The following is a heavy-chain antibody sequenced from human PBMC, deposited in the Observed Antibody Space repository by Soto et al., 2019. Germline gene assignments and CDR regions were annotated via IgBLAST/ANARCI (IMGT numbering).Heavy chain of an antibody. CDR3: AGGTTLAIFDYGMDV. D-gene: IGHD3-3*01. Sequence: QVQLVESGGGVVQPGRSLRLSCAASGFTFTSYAMHWVRQAPGKGLEWVAVISNDGSNYYYADSVRGRFTISRDNTKNTLVLQMSSLRGEDSGVYYCAGGTTLAIFDYGMDVWGQGTTVTVSS. V-gene: IGHV3-30-3*01. CDR2: ISNDGSNY. CDR1: GFTFTSYA. J-gene: IGHJ6*02.